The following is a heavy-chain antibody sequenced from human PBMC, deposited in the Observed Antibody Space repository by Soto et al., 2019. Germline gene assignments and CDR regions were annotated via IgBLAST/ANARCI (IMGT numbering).Heavy chain of an antibody. Sequence: KTGGSLRLSCAASGFTFSNAWMSWVRQAPGKGLEWVGRIKSKTDGGTTDYAAPVKGRFTISRDDSKNTLYLQMNSLKTEDTAVYYCTTGIAVAGNLYYYYGMDVWGQGTTVTVSS. CDR2: IKSKTDGGTT. D-gene: IGHD6-19*01. J-gene: IGHJ6*02. V-gene: IGHV3-15*01. CDR1: GFTFSNAW. CDR3: TTGIAVAGNLYYYYGMDV.